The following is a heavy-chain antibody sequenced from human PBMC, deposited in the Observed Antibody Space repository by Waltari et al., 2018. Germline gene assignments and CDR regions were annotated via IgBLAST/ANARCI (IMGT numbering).Heavy chain of an antibody. CDR2: ITGQPGDS. V-gene: IGHV1-18*01. CDR1: DHTFINFG. CDR3: ARALREGYNKYFDL. Sequence: VQLVQSGAEMRAPGASVKVPFTAPDHTFINFGRNWVRQAPGQGLPGLGWITGQPGDSIYAKGVQGRVTMTADASTSTAYLELRSLRSDDTAVYYCARALREGYNKYFDLWGQGTLVAVSS. D-gene: IGHD1-1*01. J-gene: IGHJ4*02.